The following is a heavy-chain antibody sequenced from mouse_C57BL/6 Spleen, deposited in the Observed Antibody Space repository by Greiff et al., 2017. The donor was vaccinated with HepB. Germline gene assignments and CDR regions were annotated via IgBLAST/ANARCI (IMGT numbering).Heavy chain of an antibody. D-gene: IGHD1-1*01. CDR3: ARGDYYGSSLLFDY. J-gene: IGHJ2*01. Sequence: EVHLVESGGGLVKPGGSLKLSCAASGFTFSDYGMHWVRQAPEKGLEWVAYISSGSSTIYYADTVKGRFTISRDNAKNTLFLQMTSLRSEDTAMYYCARGDYYGSSLLFDYWGQGTTLTVSS. CDR1: GFTFSDYG. V-gene: IGHV5-17*01. CDR2: ISSGSSTI.